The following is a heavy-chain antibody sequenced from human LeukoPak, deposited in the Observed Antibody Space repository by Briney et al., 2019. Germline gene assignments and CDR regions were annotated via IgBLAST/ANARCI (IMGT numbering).Heavy chain of an antibody. CDR1: GFTFNKSP. CDR2: ISDHGGTT. J-gene: IGHJ3*02. V-gene: IGHV3-23*01. CDR3: ARGALSSLFDI. D-gene: IGHD1-26*01. Sequence: QPGGSLRLSCAASGFTFNKSPMSWVRQAPGEGLKWVSSISDHGGTTYHADSVKGRFSISRDNSRNTLYLQMNSLSAEDAAVYYCARGALSSLFDIWGQGTIVTVSS.